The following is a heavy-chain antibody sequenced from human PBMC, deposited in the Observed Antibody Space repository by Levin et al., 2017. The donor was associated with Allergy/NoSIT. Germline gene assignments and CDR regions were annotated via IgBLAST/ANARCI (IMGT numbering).Heavy chain of an antibody. CDR2: INSDGSST. J-gene: IGHJ4*02. D-gene: IGHD3-9*01. CDR3: AREPNYDILTGYYSHSPIDY. Sequence: GESLKISCAASGFTFSSYWMHWVRQAPGKGLVWVSRINSDGSSTSYADSVKGRFTISRDNAKNTLYLQMNSLRAEDTAVYYCAREPNYDILTGYYSHSPIDYWGQGTLVTVSS. V-gene: IGHV3-74*01. CDR1: GFTFSSYW.